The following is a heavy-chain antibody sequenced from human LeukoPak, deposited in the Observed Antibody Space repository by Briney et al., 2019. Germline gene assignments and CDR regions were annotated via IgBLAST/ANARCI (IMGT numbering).Heavy chain of an antibody. V-gene: IGHV3-7*01. CDR1: KFTFSNYW. CDR3: ARDPVEIDYYYYGMDV. Sequence: GGSLRLSCVASKFTFSNYWMSWVRQVPGKGREWVANIKKDGSEKYYVDSVKGRFTISRDNAKNSLFLQMNSLRAEDTAVYYCARDPVEIDYYYYGMDVWGQGTTVTVSS. J-gene: IGHJ6*02. CDR2: IKKDGSEK. D-gene: IGHD5-24*01.